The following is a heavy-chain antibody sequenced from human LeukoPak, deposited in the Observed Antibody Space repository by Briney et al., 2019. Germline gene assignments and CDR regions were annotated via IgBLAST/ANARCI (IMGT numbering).Heavy chain of an antibody. CDR3: ATTQGNSRTAGAFDI. V-gene: IGHV3-30-3*01. Sequence: GGSLRLSCAASGFTFSSYAMHWVRQAPGKGLEWVAVISYDGSNKYYADSVKGRFTISRDNSKNTLYLQMNSLRAEDTAVYYCATTQGNSRTAGAFDIWGQGTMVTVSS. D-gene: IGHD6-13*01. CDR2: ISYDGSNK. J-gene: IGHJ3*02. CDR1: GFTFSSYA.